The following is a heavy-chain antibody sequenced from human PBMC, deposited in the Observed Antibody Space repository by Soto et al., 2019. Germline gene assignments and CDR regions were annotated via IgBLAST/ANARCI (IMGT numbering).Heavy chain of an antibody. CDR3: ASRAGNRPF. CDR1: GGSISTDNW. J-gene: IGHJ1*01. Sequence: QVQLQESGPGLVEPSGTLSLTCAVSGGSISTDNWWSWVRQPPGKGLQWIGEIYHSGSTNYSPSLESRVTISVDKSKNQFSLRLRSVTAADMAVYYCASRAGNRPFWGQGTLVTVSS. V-gene: IGHV4-4*02. CDR2: IYHSGST.